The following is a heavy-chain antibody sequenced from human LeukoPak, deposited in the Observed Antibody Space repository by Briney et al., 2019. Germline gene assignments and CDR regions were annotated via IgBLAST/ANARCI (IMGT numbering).Heavy chain of an antibody. CDR2: INTNTGNP. CDR3: ARSWPYNYYGSGTYSCDF. V-gene: IGHV7-4-1*02. CDR1: GYTFTNYA. J-gene: IGHJ6*02. Sequence: ASVKVSCKASGYTFTNYAMNWVRQAPGQGLEWMGWINTNTGNPTYAQGFTGRFVFSFDTSLSTAYLQISSLKAEDTAVYYCARSWPYNYYGSGTYSCDFWGQGTTVTVSS. D-gene: IGHD3-10*01.